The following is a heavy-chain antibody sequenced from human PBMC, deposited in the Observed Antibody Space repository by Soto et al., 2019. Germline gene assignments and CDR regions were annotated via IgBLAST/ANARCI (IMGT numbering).Heavy chain of an antibody. Sequence: GASVKVSCKASGYTFTSYGISWVRQAPGQGLEWMGWISAYNGNTNYAQKLQGRVTMTTDTPTSTAYMELRSLRSDDTAVYYCAVGCSGGSCPGGFDYWGRGTLVTVSS. J-gene: IGHJ4*02. D-gene: IGHD2-15*01. CDR2: ISAYNGNT. V-gene: IGHV1-18*01. CDR3: AVGCSGGSCPGGFDY. CDR1: GYTFTSYG.